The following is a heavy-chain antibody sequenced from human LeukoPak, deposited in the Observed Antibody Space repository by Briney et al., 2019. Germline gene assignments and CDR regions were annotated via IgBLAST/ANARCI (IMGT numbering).Heavy chain of an antibody. V-gene: IGHV3-23*01. J-gene: IGHJ4*02. D-gene: IGHD3-9*01. CDR1: GFTFSSYA. Sequence: GGSLRLSCAASGFTFSSYAMSWVRQAPGKGLEWVSAISGSGGSTYYADSVKGRFTISRDNSKNTLYLQMNSLRAEDTAVYYCARGGFYFDWFMGWGQGTLVTVSS. CDR3: ARGGFYFDWFMG. CDR2: ISGSGGST.